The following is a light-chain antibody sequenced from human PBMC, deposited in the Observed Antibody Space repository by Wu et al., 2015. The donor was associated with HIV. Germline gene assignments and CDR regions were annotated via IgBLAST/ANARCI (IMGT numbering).Light chain of an antibody. CDR1: QNVDNN. J-gene: IGKJ1*01. Sequence: EIVMTQSPATLSASAGDRATLSCRASQNVDNNLAWYQQKPGQAPRLLIYDASSRATGIPPRFSGSGSGTGFTLTISSLQSDDFAVYHCQHYNDWPRTFG. CDR3: QHYNDWPRT. V-gene: IGKV3-15*01. CDR2: DAS.